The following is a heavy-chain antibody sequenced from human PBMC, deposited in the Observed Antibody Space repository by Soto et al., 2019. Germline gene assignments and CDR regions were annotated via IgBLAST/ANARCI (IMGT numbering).Heavy chain of an antibody. CDR2: IYLHGNT. V-gene: IGHV4-4*02. J-gene: IGHJ4*02. CDR1: GDSISGRYC. D-gene: IGHD3-22*01. Sequence: QVHLQESGPGLVKPSGTLSLPCSVFGDSISGRYCWSWVRQPPGKRLEWIGEIYLHGNTNYNPSLKSRVTFSVDKSKNQFSLNLISVTAADTAVYYCARTDSNGTLDHWGQGTVVTVSS. CDR3: ARTDSNGTLDH.